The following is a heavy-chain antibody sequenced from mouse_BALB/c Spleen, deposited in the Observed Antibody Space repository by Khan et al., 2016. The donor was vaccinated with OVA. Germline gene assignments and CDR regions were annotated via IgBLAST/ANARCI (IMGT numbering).Heavy chain of an antibody. CDR2: INTSTGYT. Sequence: VKLQESGAELAKPGASVKMSCKASGYTFSNYWINWGKQRPGQGLEWSGYINTSTGYTNYKQTFNDKATLTTDKSYSKAYMPLTSLTSVDSAVYYCASYRIDYWGQGTPLTVSS. CDR3: ASYRIDY. J-gene: IGHJ2*01. CDR1: GYTFSNYW. V-gene: IGHV1-7*01. D-gene: IGHD2-12*01.